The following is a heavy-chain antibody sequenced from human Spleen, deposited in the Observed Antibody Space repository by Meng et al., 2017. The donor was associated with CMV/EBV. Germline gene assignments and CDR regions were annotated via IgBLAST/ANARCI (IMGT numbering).Heavy chain of an antibody. CDR3: ARDVPRHFGYVYFGMDV. D-gene: IGHD5-12*01. CDR2: T. J-gene: IGHJ6*02. Sequence: SETLSLTCSVSGASVATGSFYWTWFRQSPGKGLEWIGGTTYNPSLESRVTISKDTSKNQLSLRLTSVTAADTAVYFCARDVPRHFGYVYFGMDVWGQGTTVTVSS. V-gene: IGHV4-61*01. CDR1: GASVATGSFY.